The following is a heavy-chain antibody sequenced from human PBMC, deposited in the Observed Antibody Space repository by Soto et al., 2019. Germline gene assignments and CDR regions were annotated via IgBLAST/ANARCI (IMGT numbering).Heavy chain of an antibody. V-gene: IGHV4-34*01. CDR3: ARGPRPGSSGGHWFDP. CDR1: VGTFSGYY. D-gene: IGHD6-19*01. J-gene: IGHJ5*02. Sequence: EALPLTGAVYVGTFSGYYWSWIRQPPGKGLEWIGEINHSGSTNYNPSLKSRVSISVDTSKNRFSRKLGSVTAADTAVYYCARGPRPGSSGGHWFDPWGQRPLVTVSS. CDR2: INHSGST.